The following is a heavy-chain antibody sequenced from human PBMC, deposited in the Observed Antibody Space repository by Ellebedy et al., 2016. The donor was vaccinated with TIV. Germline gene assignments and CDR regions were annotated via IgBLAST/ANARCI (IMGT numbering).Heavy chain of an antibody. Sequence: GGSLRLXCAASGFSFSTYWMSWVRQAPGKGLEWVANIKQDGSDKYYVDSVKGRFTISRDNAKNSLYLQMNSLRAEDTAVYYCARAETGYCSSASCYLDLDSWGQGTLVTDSS. CDR3: ARAETGYCSSASCYLDLDS. D-gene: IGHD2-2*01. V-gene: IGHV3-7*01. CDR1: GFSFSTYW. CDR2: IKQDGSDK. J-gene: IGHJ4*02.